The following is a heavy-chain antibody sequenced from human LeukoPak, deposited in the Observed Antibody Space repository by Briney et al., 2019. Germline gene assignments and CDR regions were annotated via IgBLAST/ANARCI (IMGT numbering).Heavy chain of an antibody. V-gene: IGHV3-23*01. CDR1: GFTVSSNY. J-gene: IGHJ4*02. CDR3: AKESGEYTRSPSDY. CDR2: ISGSGGTT. Sequence: PGGSLRLSCAASGFTVSSNYMSWVRQAPGKGLEWVSSISGSGGTTYYADSVKGRFTISRDNSKNTLFLQMSSLRAEDTAVYYCAKESGEYTRSPSDYWGQGTLVTVSS. D-gene: IGHD2/OR15-2a*01.